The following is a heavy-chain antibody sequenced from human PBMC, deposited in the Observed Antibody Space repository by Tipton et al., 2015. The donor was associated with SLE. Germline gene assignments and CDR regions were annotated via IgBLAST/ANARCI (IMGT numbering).Heavy chain of an antibody. CDR1: GGSISSSSYY. D-gene: IGHD7-27*01. Sequence: TLSLTCTVSGGSISSSSYYWGWIRQPPGKGLEWIGSIYYSGSTYYNPSLKSRVTLSVDTSKNQFSLKLSSVTAADTAVYYCATILTGSIDYWGQGTLVTVSS. CDR3: ATILTGSIDY. J-gene: IGHJ4*02. CDR2: IYYSGST. V-gene: IGHV4-39*01.